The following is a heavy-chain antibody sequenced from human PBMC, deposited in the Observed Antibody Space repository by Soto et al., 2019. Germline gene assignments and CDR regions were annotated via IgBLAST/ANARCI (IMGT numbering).Heavy chain of an antibody. V-gene: IGHV3-30*18. CDR2: ISSDGNTK. J-gene: IGHJ4*01. CDR1: GFTFSSYG. CDR3: AKEVTVAGDLDY. Sequence: GGSLRLSCGASGFTFSSYGIHWVRQAPGKGLEWVAVISSDGNTKYYADSMKGRFTISRDNSRNTLYLQMDSLRPEDTAVYYCAKEVTVAGDLDYWGHGTLVTVSS. D-gene: IGHD6-19*01.